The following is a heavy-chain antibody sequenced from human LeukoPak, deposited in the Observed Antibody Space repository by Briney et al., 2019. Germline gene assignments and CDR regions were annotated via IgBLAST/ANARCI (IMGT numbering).Heavy chain of an antibody. Sequence: GGSLRLSCAASGFTFDDYAMHWVRQAPGKGLEWVSGISWNSGSIGYADSVKGRFTISRDNAKNSLYLQMNSLRAEDTALYYCAKDLGATGYYYGMDVWSQGTTVTVSS. V-gene: IGHV3-9*01. CDR3: AKDLGATGYYYGMDV. D-gene: IGHD1-26*01. J-gene: IGHJ6*02. CDR2: ISWNSGSI. CDR1: GFTFDDYA.